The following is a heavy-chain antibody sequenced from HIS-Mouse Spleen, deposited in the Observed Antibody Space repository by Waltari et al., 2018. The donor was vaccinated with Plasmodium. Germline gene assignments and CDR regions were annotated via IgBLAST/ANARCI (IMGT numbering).Heavy chain of an antibody. CDR2: IRSKANSDAT. J-gene: IGHJ4*02. CDR3: TRRYGDFDY. Sequence: EVQLVESGGGLVQPGGSLKLSCAASGFTFSGSAMHWVRQASGKGLEWVGRIRSKANSDATAYAASVKGRFTISRDDSKNTAYLQMNSLKTEDTAVYYCTRRYGDFDYWGQGTLVTVSS. V-gene: IGHV3-73*01. CDR1: GFTFSGSA. D-gene: IGHD4-17*01.